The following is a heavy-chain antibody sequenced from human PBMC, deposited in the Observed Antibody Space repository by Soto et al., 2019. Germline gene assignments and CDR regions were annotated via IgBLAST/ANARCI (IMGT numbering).Heavy chain of an antibody. CDR3: AREIAARL. CDR2: IKQDGSEE. V-gene: IGHV3-7*01. Sequence: EVQLVESGGGLVQPGGSLRLSCAASEFSFSSYWMSWFRQAPGKGLEWVANIKQDGSEENYVDSVKGRFTISRDNAKNALYLQMNSLRVEDTAVYYCAREIAARLWGKGTTVTVSS. J-gene: IGHJ6*04. CDR1: EFSFSSYW. D-gene: IGHD6-6*01.